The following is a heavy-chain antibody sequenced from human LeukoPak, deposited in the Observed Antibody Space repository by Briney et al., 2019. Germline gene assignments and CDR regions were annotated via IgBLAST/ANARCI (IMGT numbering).Heavy chain of an antibody. CDR3: ARGGGLDV. Sequence: GGSLRLSCAASGFTFSSYWMNWARQAPGKGLEWVASINHNGNVNYYVDSMKGRFTISRDNAKNSLYLQMSNLRAEGTAVYFCARGGGLDVWGQGATVTVSS. CDR1: GFTFSSYW. CDR2: INHNGNVN. J-gene: IGHJ6*02. V-gene: IGHV3-7*03. D-gene: IGHD3-16*01.